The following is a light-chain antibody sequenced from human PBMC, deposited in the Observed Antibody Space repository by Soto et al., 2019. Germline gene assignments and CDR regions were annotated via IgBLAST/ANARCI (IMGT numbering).Light chain of an antibody. V-gene: IGKV3-11*01. Sequence: EIVLTQSPATLSLSPGERATLSCKSSQSFSDYLAWYQQKPGQAPRLLIYDASTRASGIPARFRGSGSGTDFTLTISSLEPEDFGVYYCQQYQAWPRTFGQGTRLEIK. CDR1: QSFSDY. CDR3: QQYQAWPRT. J-gene: IGKJ5*01. CDR2: DAS.